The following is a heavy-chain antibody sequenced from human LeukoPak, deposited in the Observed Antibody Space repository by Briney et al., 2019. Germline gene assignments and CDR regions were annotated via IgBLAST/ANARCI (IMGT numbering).Heavy chain of an antibody. J-gene: IGHJ3*02. Sequence: GGSLRLSCAAPGFTFSSYTVNGARQAPGKGLEWVSYISRSGTTVYYADSVKGRFTISRDNAKNSLYLQMNSLRDEDTAVYYCARDDVYAFDIWGQGTMVTVSS. CDR1: GFTFSSYT. CDR2: ISRSGTTV. CDR3: ARDDVYAFDI. V-gene: IGHV3-48*02.